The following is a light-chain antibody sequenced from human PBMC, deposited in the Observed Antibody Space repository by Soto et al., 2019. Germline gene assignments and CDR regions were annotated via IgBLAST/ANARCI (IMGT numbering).Light chain of an antibody. J-gene: IGKJ1*01. Sequence: TQSPGTLSLSPGERATLSCRASQNVRSNFLAWYQQKPGKAPKLLIYDASSLESGVPSRFSGSGSGTEFTLTISSLQPDDFATYYCQQYNSYSGTFGQGTKVEIK. CDR2: DAS. CDR1: QNVRSNF. CDR3: QQYNSYSGT. V-gene: IGKV1-5*01.